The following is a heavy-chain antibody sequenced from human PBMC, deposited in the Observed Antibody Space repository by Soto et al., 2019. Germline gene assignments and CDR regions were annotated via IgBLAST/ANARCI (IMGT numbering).Heavy chain of an antibody. CDR3: VRYGKERLWGSGLEGMDV. CDR2: MNPDSGDT. J-gene: IGHJ6*02. D-gene: IGHD3-10*01. CDR1: GYTFTSYD. V-gene: IGHV1-8*01. Sequence: QVQLVQSGAEVKKPGASMKVSCKASGYTFTSYDINWVRQATGQGLEWMGWMNPDSGDTGYAQMFQGRVTMTRDTAISTAYMELRSLRSEDTAVYYCVRYGKERLWGSGLEGMDVWGQGTTVTVSS.